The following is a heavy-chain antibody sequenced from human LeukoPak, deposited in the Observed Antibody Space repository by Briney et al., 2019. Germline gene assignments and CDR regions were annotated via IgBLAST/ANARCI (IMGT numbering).Heavy chain of an antibody. CDR2: TYSGDRA. CDR3: ARGAYSPNTPYYYYYMDV. D-gene: IGHD4-11*01. J-gene: IGHJ6*03. CDR1: GFIVSSTY. V-gene: IGHV3-53*01. Sequence: GGSLRLSCAASGFIVSSTYMSWARQAPGKGPEWVSLTYSGDRATYADSVKGRFTVSSDNLQNAVYLQMNSLRAEDTAVYYCARGAYSPNTPYYYYYMDVWGKGTTVTVSS.